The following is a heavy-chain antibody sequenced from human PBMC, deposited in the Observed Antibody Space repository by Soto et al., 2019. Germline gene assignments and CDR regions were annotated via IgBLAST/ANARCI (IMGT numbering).Heavy chain of an antibody. V-gene: IGHV1-69*12. CDR2: IIPIFGTA. Sequence: QVQLVQSGAEVKKPGSSMKVSCKASGGTFSSYAISWVRQAPGQGLEWMGGIIPIFGTADYAQKFHGRVTITADEHSRTADMGLSSLRSEDTAVYYWARGITGTVTYYYGSDVWGEGTTVTVSS. D-gene: IGHD1-20*01. J-gene: IGHJ6*04. CDR1: GGTFSSYA. CDR3: ARGITGTVTYYYGSDV.